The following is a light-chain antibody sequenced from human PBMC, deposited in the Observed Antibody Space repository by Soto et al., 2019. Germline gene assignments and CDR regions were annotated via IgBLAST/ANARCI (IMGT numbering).Light chain of an antibody. J-gene: IGKJ4*01. CDR2: LGS. Sequence: DIVMTQSPLSLPVTPGEPASIFCRSSQSLVHSNGYNFLNWYLQKPGQSPHLLINLGSNRASGVPDRFSGSGSGTYFTLKISRVEAEDVGVYYCMQALQTPLTFGGGTKVEIK. V-gene: IGKV2-28*01. CDR1: QSLVHSNGYNF. CDR3: MQALQTPLT.